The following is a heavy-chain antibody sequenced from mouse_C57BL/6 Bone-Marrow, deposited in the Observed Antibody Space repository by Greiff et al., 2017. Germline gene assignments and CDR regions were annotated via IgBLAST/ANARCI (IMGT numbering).Heavy chain of an antibody. J-gene: IGHJ2*01. Sequence: QVQLKESGAELARPGASVKLSCKASGYTFTSYGISWVKQRTGQGLEWIGEIYPRSGNTYYNEKFKGKATLTADKSSSTAYMELRSLTSEDSAVYFCARPDYGSSWFDYWGQGTTLTVAS. CDR3: ARPDYGSSWFDY. D-gene: IGHD1-1*01. CDR2: IYPRSGNT. V-gene: IGHV1-81*01. CDR1: GYTFTSYG.